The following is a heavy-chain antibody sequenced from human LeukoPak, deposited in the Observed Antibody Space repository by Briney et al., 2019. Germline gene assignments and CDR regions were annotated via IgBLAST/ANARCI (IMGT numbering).Heavy chain of an antibody. CDR1: GGSFSGYY. J-gene: IGHJ6*02. V-gene: IGHV4-34*01. D-gene: IGHD3-3*01. CDR3: AGLGYDSWSGYYTAYYGMDV. CDR2: INQSGST. Sequence: SETLSLTCAVYGGSFSGYYWNWIRQPPGKGLEWIGDINQSGSTNYNPSLKSRVTISLDTSKNQFSLKLSSVTAADTAVYYCAGLGYDSWSGYYTAYYGMDVWGQGTTVTVSS.